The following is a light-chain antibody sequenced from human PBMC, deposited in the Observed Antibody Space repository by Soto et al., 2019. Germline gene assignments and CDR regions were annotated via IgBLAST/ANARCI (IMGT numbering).Light chain of an antibody. V-gene: IGKV3-15*01. CDR1: QSVSSN. J-gene: IGKJ1*01. CDR2: GAS. CDR3: QQYNNWPPKT. Sequence: IMMKKSPATLSVYTGERATLSCRASQSVSSNLAWYQQKPGQAPRLLIYGASTRATGIPARFSGSGSGTEFTLTISSLQSEDFAVYYCQQYNNWPPKTFGQGTKVDIK.